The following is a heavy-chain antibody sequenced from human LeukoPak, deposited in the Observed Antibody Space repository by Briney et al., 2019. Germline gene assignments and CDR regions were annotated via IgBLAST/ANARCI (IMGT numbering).Heavy chain of an antibody. CDR3: AREDCTNGVCSIDY. D-gene: IGHD2-8*01. CDR1: GGSISSSSYY. V-gene: IGHV4-39*07. J-gene: IGHJ4*02. Sequence: SETLSLTCTVSGGSISSSSYYWGWIRQPPGKGLEWIGSIYYSGSTYYNPSLKSRVTISVDTSKNQFSLKLSSVTAADTAVYYCAREDCTNGVCSIDYWGQGTLVTVSS. CDR2: IYYSGST.